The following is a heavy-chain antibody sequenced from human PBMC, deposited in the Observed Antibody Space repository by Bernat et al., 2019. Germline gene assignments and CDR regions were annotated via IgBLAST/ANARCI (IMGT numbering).Heavy chain of an antibody. J-gene: IGHJ4*02. Sequence: EVQLVESGGGLVQPGGSLRLSCAASGFTFSSYSMNWVRQAPGKGLEWVSYISSSSSTIYYADSVKGRFIISRDNAKNSLYLQMNSLRAEDTALYYCARGAPYSSGYYLADYWGQGTLVTVSS. D-gene: IGHD3-22*01. V-gene: IGHV3-48*04. CDR2: ISSSSSTI. CDR1: GFTFSSYS. CDR3: ARGAPYSSGYYLADY.